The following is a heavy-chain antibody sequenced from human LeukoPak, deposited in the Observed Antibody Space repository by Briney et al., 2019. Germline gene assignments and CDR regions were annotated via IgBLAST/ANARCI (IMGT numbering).Heavy chain of an antibody. CDR1: GFTFSRYG. V-gene: IGHV3-64D*06. CDR3: VPKGTEGY. Sequence: GGSLRLSCAASGFTFSRYGMHWVLQAPGNGLEYVSAISPNGGSTYYADSVKGRFSISRDNSKNTLYLQMSSLRAEDTAVYYCVPKGTEGYWGQGTLVTVSS. CDR2: ISPNGGST. J-gene: IGHJ4*02.